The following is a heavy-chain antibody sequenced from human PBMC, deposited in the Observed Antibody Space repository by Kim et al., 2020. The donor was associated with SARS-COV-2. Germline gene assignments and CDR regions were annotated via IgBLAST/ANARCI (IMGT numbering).Heavy chain of an antibody. CDR1: GFTFGNYA. CDR2: INWNSNGI. V-gene: IGHV3-9*01. J-gene: IGHJ4*02. Sequence: GGSLRLSCAASGFTFGNYAMHWVRQPPGKGLEWVSCINWNSNGIVYADSVKGRFTISRDNAKNSLYLQINSLRSEDTALYYCAKDNSGSIDYWGQGTLVTVSS. D-gene: IGHD1-26*01. CDR3: AKDNSGSIDY.